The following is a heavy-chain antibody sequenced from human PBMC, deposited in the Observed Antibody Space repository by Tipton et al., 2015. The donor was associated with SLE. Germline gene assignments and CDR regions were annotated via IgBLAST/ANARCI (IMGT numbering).Heavy chain of an antibody. D-gene: IGHD3-3*02. CDR1: GFTVSSNY. V-gene: IGHV3-66*02. CDR3: ARGASLSFAAPAFSDY. J-gene: IGHJ4*02. Sequence: SLRLSCAASGFTVSSNYMSWVRQAPGKGLEWVSVIYSGGSTYYADSVKGRFTISRDNSKNTLYLQMNSLRAEDTAVYYCARGASLSFAAPAFSDYWGQGTLVTVSS. CDR2: IYSGGST.